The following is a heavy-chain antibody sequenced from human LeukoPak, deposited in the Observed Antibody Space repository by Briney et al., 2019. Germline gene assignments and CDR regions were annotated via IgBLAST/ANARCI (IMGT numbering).Heavy chain of an antibody. CDR1: GGSISSSSYY. D-gene: IGHD3-3*01. V-gene: IGHV4-39*01. CDR2: IYYSGST. Sequence: KPSETLSLTCTVSGGSISSSSYYWGWIRQPPGKGLEWIGSIYYSGSTYYNPSLKSRVTISVDTSKNQFSLKLSSVTAADTAVYYCATHAYYDFWSGYLNGDQYYFDYWGQGTLVTVSS. J-gene: IGHJ4*02. CDR3: ATHAYYDFWSGYLNGDQYYFDY.